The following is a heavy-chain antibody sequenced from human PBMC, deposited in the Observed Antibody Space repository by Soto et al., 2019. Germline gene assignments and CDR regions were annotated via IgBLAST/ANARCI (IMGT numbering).Heavy chain of an antibody. CDR1: GFTFSSYG. V-gene: IGHV3-33*01. CDR3: ARDGSYGLGVFDY. D-gene: IGHD5-18*01. J-gene: IGHJ4*02. CDR2: IWYDGSNK. Sequence: QVQLVESGGGVVQPGRSLRLSCAASGFTFSSYGMHWVRQAPGKGLEWVAVIWYDGSNKYYADSVKGRFTISRDNSKNTVYLQMNSRRAEDTAVYYCARDGSYGLGVFDYWGQGTLVTVSS.